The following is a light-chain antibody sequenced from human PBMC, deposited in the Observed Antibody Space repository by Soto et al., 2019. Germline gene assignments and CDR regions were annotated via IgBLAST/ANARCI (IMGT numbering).Light chain of an antibody. Sequence: EIVLTQSPAILSVSPGERATLSRRASQSVSSSYLAWYQQTNGQAPRLLIYGASSRATGIPARFSGVGSGTEFTLTLSRLQSEDFEVYYCQQYNKWPQTFGQGTRLEIK. CDR2: GAS. CDR1: QSVSSSY. J-gene: IGKJ5*01. V-gene: IGKV3-15*01. CDR3: QQYNKWPQT.